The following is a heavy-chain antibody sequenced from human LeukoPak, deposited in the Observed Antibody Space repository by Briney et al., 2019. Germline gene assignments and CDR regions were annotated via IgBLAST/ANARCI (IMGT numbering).Heavy chain of an antibody. CDR3: QSRFLEWLLDY. D-gene: IGHD3-3*01. Sequence: SETLSLTCTVSGGSFSSGSYYWSWIRQPPGKGLEWIGSIYDTGSTFYNPSLKSRVIISVDTSKNQFSLKLSSVTAADTAVYYCQSRFLEWLLDYWGQGTLVTVSS. J-gene: IGHJ4*02. V-gene: IGHV4-39*01. CDR2: IYDTGST. CDR1: GGSFSSGSYY.